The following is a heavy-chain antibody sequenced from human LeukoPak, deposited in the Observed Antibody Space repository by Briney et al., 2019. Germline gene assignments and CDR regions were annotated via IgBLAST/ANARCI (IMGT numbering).Heavy chain of an antibody. V-gene: IGHV3-66*01. CDR3: ARDEDSSGGDAFDI. Sequence: GGSLRLSCAAPGFTVSSNYMSWVRQAPGKGLEWVSVIYSGGSTYYADSVKGRFTISRDNSKNTLYLQMNSLRAEDTAVYYCARDEDSSGGDAFDIWGQGTMVTVSS. CDR2: IYSGGST. D-gene: IGHD3-22*01. J-gene: IGHJ3*02. CDR1: GFTVSSNY.